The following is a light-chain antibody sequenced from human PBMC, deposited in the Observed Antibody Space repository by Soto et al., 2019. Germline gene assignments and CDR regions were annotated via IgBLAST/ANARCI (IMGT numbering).Light chain of an antibody. J-gene: IGKJ2*01. Sequence: EIVMTQSPATLSVSPGERATLSCRASQSISSKLAWYQQKPGQAPRLLIYVASTRATGIPARFSGSGSGTEFTLTISSLRSEDFAVYYCHQYNNWPYTFGQGTKLEIK. CDR3: HQYNNWPYT. CDR1: QSISSK. V-gene: IGKV3-15*01. CDR2: VAS.